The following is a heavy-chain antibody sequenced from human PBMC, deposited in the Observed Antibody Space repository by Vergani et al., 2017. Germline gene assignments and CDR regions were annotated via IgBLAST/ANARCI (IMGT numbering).Heavy chain of an antibody. CDR3: ARDSNDYGDYYFDY. V-gene: IGHV3-33*01. Sequence: QVQLVESGGGVVQPGRSLRLSCAASGFTFSSYGMHWVRQAPGKGLEWVAVIWYDGSNKYYADYVKGRFTISRDNSKNTLYLQMNSLRAEDTAVYYCARDSNDYGDYYFDYWGQGTLVTVSS. CDR2: IWYDGSNK. CDR1: GFTFSSYG. J-gene: IGHJ4*02. D-gene: IGHD4-17*01.